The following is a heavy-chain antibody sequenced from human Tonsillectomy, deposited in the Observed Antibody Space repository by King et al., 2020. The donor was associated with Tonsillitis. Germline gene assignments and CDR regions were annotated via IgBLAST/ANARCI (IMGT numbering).Heavy chain of an antibody. CDR3: ARFLHGALY. J-gene: IGHJ4*02. CDR2: IYSDSSST. D-gene: IGHD2/OR15-2a*01. Sequence: VQLVESGGALVQPGGSLGLSCAASGFTFNNYAMSWVRQAPGKGLECVSVIYSDSSSTFYEDSVKGRFTISRDNSKNTVYLQMNSLRAEDTAVYYCARFLHGALYWGQGTLVTVSS. CDR1: GFTFNNYA. V-gene: IGHV3-23*03.